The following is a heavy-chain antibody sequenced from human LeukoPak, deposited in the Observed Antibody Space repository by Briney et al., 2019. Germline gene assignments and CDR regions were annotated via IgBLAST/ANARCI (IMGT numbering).Heavy chain of an antibody. Sequence: GGSLRLSCAASGFTFSSYAMHWVRQAPGKGLEWVAVISYDGSNKYYADSAKGRFTISRDNSKNTLYLQMNSLRAEDTAVYYCARAGYCSSTSCLSPFDYWGQGTLVTVSS. CDR1: GFTFSSYA. V-gene: IGHV3-30*04. CDR2: ISYDGSNK. CDR3: ARAGYCSSTSCLSPFDY. J-gene: IGHJ4*02. D-gene: IGHD2-2*01.